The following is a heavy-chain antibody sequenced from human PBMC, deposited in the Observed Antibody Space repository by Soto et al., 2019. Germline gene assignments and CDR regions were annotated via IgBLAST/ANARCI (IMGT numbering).Heavy chain of an antibody. CDR1: GFTFSSYG. CDR3: ARDAPNKPLDY. V-gene: IGHV3-33*01. Sequence: GGSLRLSCAASGFTFSSYGMHWVRQAPGKGLEWVAVIWYDGSNKYYADSVKGRFTISRDNSKNTLYLQMNSLRAEDTAVYYCARDAPNKPLDYWGQGTLVTVSS. J-gene: IGHJ4*02. CDR2: IWYDGSNK.